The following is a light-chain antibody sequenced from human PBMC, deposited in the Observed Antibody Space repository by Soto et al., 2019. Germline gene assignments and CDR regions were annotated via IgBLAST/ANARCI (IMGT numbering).Light chain of an antibody. Sequence: DIVMTQSPDSLAVSLGERATINCKSSQTVLYSYNKKACISWYQQRPGQSPKVLIYWASTRESGVPDRFTGGGSGTHFTLTISNRQAEDVAGYYCQQYCANPLTFGQGTKGEL. V-gene: IGKV4-1*01. J-gene: IGKJ1*01. CDR1: QTVLYSYNKKAC. CDR3: QQYCANPLT. CDR2: WAS.